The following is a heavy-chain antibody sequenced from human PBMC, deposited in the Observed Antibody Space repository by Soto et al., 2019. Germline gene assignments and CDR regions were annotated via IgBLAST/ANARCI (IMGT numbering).Heavy chain of an antibody. CDR3: AKLRVLEWEVQESDY. CDR2: IPYDGSHQ. J-gene: IGHJ4*02. CDR1: GFTFSSHG. V-gene: IGHV3-30*18. D-gene: IGHD3-3*01. Sequence: QVHLVESGGGVVQPGRSLRLSCAASGFTFSSHGMHWIRQAPGKGLEWVAVIPYDGSHQYYADSVKGRFSISRDNSKKTLYLQMTSLRAEDTAVYYCAKLRVLEWEVQESDYWGQGTLVSVSS.